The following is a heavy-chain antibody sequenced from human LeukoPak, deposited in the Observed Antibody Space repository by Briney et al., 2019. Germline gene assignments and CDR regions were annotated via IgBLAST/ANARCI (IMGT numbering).Heavy chain of an antibody. CDR2: ISPAGGTT. D-gene: IGHD6-13*01. J-gene: IGHJ4*02. Sequence: GGSLRLSCAASGFTVSSNYMSWVRQLPGGGLEWVSTISPAGGTTYYAESMKGRFTISRDNSKSTLYLQMNNLGVEDTAVYYCTKVRSGSSNWALRVFDYWGQGALVTVSS. V-gene: IGHV3-23*01. CDR1: GFTVSSNY. CDR3: TKVRSGSSNWALRVFDY.